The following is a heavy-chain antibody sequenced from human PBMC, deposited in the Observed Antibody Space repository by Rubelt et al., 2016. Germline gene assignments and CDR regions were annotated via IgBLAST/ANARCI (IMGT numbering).Heavy chain of an antibody. D-gene: IGHD3-22*01. V-gene: IGHV1-69*04. CDR2: IIPILGIA. Sequence: QVQLVQSGAEVKKPGSSVKVSCKASGDTFSSYAISWVRRAPGQGLEWMGRIIPILGIANYAQKFQGRVTITADKSTSTAYMELSSLRSEDTAVYYCARDRLLDDSSGGDAFDIWGQGTMVTVSS. J-gene: IGHJ3*02. CDR1: GDTFSSYA. CDR3: ARDRLLDDSSGGDAFDI.